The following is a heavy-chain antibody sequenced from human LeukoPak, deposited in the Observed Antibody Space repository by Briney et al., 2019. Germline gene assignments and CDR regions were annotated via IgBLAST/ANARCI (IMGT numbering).Heavy chain of an antibody. J-gene: IGHJ3*01. V-gene: IGHV4-34*01. Sequence: PSETLSLTWAVYGGSLSDYYWSWVRLPPGKGLEWIGETNQNRKSTNYNPSLKSRVTISVDTSKNQFSLKLTSVTAADTAVYYCVRELSTSSTAFDVWGQGTKVTVSS. D-gene: IGHD6-6*01. CDR1: GGSLSDYY. CDR3: VRELSTSSTAFDV. CDR2: TNQNRKST.